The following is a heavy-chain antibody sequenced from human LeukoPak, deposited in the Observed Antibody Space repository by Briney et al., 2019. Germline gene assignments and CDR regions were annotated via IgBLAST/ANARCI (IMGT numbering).Heavy chain of an antibody. CDR2: IIPIFGTA. CDR1: GGTFSSYA. D-gene: IGHD6-13*01. CDR3: ARLAAADYYYYMYV. J-gene: IGHJ6*03. V-gene: IGHV1-69*13. Sequence: ASVKVSCKASGGTFSSYAISLVRQAPGQGLEWMGGIIPIFGTANYAQKFQGRVTITADESTSTAYMELSSLRSEDTAVYYCARLAAADYYYYMYVSGKGTTVTVSS.